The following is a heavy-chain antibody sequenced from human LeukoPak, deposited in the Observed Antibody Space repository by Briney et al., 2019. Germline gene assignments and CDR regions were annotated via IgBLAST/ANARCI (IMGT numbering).Heavy chain of an antibody. CDR3: ASSGSYRFDY. Sequence: GGSLRLSCEASGFTFSSYWMNWVRQAPGKGLEWVANIRQDGSEKRYVDSVKGRFSISRDNAKNSLYLQMNSLRDEDTAVYYCASSGSYRFDYWGQGTLVTVSS. J-gene: IGHJ4*02. V-gene: IGHV3-7*01. D-gene: IGHD1-26*01. CDR1: GFTFSSYW. CDR2: IRQDGSEK.